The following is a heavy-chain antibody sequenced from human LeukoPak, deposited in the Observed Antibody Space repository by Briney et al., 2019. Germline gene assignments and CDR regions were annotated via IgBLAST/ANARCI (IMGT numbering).Heavy chain of an antibody. D-gene: IGHD1-26*01. CDR2: FSYSGST. V-gene: IGHV4-59*01. J-gene: IGHJ4*02. Sequence: SETLSLPSSVSCVSITTYYRIWIRQPPAKGLEWMGFFSYSGSTKYNPSLKSRVTMSVDTSKNQFSLKLNSVTAADTAVYYCARMSSGTSYYFDYWGQGTLVTVSS. CDR3: ARMSSGTSYYFDY. CDR1: CVSITTYY.